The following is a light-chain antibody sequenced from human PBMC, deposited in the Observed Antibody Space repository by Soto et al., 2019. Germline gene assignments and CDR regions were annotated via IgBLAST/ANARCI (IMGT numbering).Light chain of an antibody. J-gene: IGKJ5*01. V-gene: IGKV3-15*01. CDR2: GAS. CDR3: QQYNNWAIT. Sequence: EIVMTQSPATLSVSPGERATLSCRASQSVSSNLAWYQQKPGQAPRLLIYGASTRATRIPARFSGSGSGTEFTLTISSLQSEDFAVYYCQQYNNWAITFGQGTRLEI. CDR1: QSVSSN.